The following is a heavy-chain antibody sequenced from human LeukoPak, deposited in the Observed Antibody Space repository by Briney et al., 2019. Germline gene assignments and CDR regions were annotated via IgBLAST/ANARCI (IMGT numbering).Heavy chain of an antibody. J-gene: IGHJ4*02. CDR3: AKTSGSYSPLGNYFDY. Sequence: PGGSLRLSCAASGFTFSSYWMSWVRQAPGKGLEWVAFIRYDGSNKYYADSVKGRFTISRDNSKNTLYLQMNSLRAEDTAVYYCAKTSGSYSPLGNYFDYWGQGTLVTVSS. CDR2: IRYDGSNK. D-gene: IGHD1-26*01. V-gene: IGHV3-30*02. CDR1: GFTFSSYW.